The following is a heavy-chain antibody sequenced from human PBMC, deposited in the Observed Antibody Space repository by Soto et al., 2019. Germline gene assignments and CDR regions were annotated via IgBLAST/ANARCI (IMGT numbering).Heavy chain of an antibody. Sequence: QEQLVESGGGVVQPGTSLRLSCAASGLTFSNYGMHWVRQAPGKGLEWVAVIWYDGITKFYADSVQGRFSISRDNSKNTLYLQMNSLTAEDTAVYFCGTVDNYYGSAFWGQGTLVTVSP. CDR3: GTVDNYYGSAF. D-gene: IGHD3-10*01. CDR2: IWYDGITK. CDR1: GLTFSNYG. V-gene: IGHV3-33*01. J-gene: IGHJ4*02.